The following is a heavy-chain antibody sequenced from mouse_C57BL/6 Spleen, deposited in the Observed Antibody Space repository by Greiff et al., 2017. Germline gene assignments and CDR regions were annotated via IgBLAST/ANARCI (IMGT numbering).Heavy chain of an antibody. CDR2: IYPGDGNT. J-gene: IGHJ2*01. Sequence: QVQLQQSGPELVKPGASVKISCKASGYAFSSSWMNWVKQRPGQGLEWIGRIYPGDGNTNYNGKFKGKATLTADKSSSTAYLQLSSLTSEDSAVYFCAGEVGNGDWGQGTTLTASS. CDR1: GYAFSSSW. CDR3: AGEVGNGD. D-gene: IGHD1-1*02. V-gene: IGHV1-82*01.